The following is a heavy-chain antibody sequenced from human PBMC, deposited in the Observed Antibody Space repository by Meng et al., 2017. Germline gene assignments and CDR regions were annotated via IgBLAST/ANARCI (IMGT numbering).Heavy chain of an antibody. CDR2: IYPGDSDT. V-gene: IGHV5-51*01. CDR1: GYSFTSYW. CDR3: ARHLSSGWYDRGAFGI. J-gene: IGHJ3*02. Sequence: GGSLRLSCKGSGYSFTSYWIGWVRQMPGKGLEWMGIIYPGDSDTRYSPSFQGQVTISADKSISTAYLQWSSLKASDTAMYYCARHLSSGWYDRGAFGIWGQGTMVTVSS. D-gene: IGHD6-19*01.